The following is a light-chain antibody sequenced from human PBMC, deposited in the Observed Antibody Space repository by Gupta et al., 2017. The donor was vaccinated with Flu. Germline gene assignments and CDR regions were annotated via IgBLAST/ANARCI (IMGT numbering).Light chain of an antibody. J-gene: IGKJ5*01. CDR3: QHCGDCRIT. CDR2: AAS. V-gene: IGKV3-11*01. CDR1: QSVSSL. Sequence: EIVLTQSPATLSLSPGERATLSCGASQSVSSLLAWYQQKPGQAPRLLIYAASNRATGIPARFSGSGSGTNFTLTVSSLEPEDFAVYYCQHCGDCRITFGQGTLMEIK.